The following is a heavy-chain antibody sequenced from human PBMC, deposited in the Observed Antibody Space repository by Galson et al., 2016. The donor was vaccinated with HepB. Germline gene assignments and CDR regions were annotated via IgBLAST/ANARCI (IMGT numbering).Heavy chain of an antibody. J-gene: IGHJ3*02. CDR1: GGSISSLGHY. Sequence: TMSLSSAASGGSISSLGHYWPWLRQKPEQGMQLIGDMCYSRNAHYKSPLKSLVIISIDTSKNSFSLKLISVTAADTAVYSCARSNYHDPSRAFDIWGQGTVITVSS. CDR3: ARSNYHDPSRAFDI. D-gene: IGHD3-22*01. CDR2: MCYSRNA. V-gene: IGHV4-31*01.